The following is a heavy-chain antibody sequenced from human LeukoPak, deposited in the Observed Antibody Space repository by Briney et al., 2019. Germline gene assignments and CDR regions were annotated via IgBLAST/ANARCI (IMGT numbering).Heavy chain of an antibody. CDR1: GGTFSSYA. CDR3: ARDRGAVAGLAFDI. CDR2: IIPIFGTA. V-gene: IGHV1-69*06. J-gene: IGHJ3*02. D-gene: IGHD6-19*01. Sequence: GASVKVSCKASGGTFSSYAISWVRQAPGQGLEWMGGIIPIFGTANYAQKFQGRVTITADKSTSTAYMELSSLRSEDTAVYYCARDRGAVAGLAFDIWGQGTMVTVSS.